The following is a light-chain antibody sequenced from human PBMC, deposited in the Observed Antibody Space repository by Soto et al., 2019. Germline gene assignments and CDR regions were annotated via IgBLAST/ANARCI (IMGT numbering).Light chain of an antibody. J-gene: IGLJ1*01. CDR1: SSDIGGCNY. Sequence: QSALTQPASVSGSPGQSITISCTGGSSDIGGCNYVSWFQQHPGKVPKLMIYEVTNRPSGVSNRFSGSKSGSTASLTISGLQAEDEADYYCSSYTSSNTLVFGTGTKVTVL. CDR2: EVT. V-gene: IGLV2-14*01. CDR3: SSYTSSNTLV.